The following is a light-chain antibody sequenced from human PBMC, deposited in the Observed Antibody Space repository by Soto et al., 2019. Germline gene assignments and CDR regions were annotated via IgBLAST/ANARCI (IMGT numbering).Light chain of an antibody. CDR2: KAS. J-gene: IGKJ1*01. CDR1: QSISSW. CDR3: QHYNNYWT. Sequence: DIQMPRCPSLLSASVGDRVTSTCRASQSISSWLAWYQQKPGKAPNLLIHKASHLESGVPSRFSGSGSGTEFTLTISSLQPGDFATYYCQHYNNYWTFGQGTKVDIK. V-gene: IGKV1-5*03.